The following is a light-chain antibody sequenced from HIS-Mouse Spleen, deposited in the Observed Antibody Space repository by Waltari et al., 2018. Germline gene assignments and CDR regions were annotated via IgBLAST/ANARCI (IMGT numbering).Light chain of an antibody. CDR1: NIGRKN. CDR3: QVWDSSTVV. Sequence: SYELTQPLSVSVALGQTARITCGGNNIGRKNVHGYQQKPGQAPVLVIYRDSNRPCGIPERFSGSNSGNTATLTISRAQAGDEADYYCQVWDSSTVVFGGGTKLTVL. J-gene: IGLJ2*01. CDR2: RDS. V-gene: IGLV3-9*01.